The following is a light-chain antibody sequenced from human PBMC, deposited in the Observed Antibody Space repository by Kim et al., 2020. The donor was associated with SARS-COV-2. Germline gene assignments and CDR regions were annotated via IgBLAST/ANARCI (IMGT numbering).Light chain of an antibody. CDR3: TSYTRSNTWV. V-gene: IGLV2-14*04. J-gene: IGLJ3*02. CDR1: SSAVGGYNY. CDR2: AVS. Sequence: GQSITNSCTGTSSAVGGYNYVSWYQQHPGKVPQLMIYAVSKRPSGVSNRFSGSKSGNTASLTISGLQAEDEADYYCTSYTRSNTWVFGVGTKVTVL.